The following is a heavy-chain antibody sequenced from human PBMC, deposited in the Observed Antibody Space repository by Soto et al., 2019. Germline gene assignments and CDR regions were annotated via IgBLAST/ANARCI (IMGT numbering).Heavy chain of an antibody. J-gene: IGHJ4*02. V-gene: IGHV3-30-3*01. CDR2: ISYDGSNK. CDR1: GFTFSSYA. CDR3: ARDLEAYYDSSGYYYPDY. D-gene: IGHD3-22*01. Sequence: GGSLRLSCAASGFTFSSYAMHWVRQAPGKGLEWVAVISYDGSNKYYADSVKGRFTISRDNSKNTLYLQMNSLRAEDTAVYYCARDLEAYYDSSGYYYPDYWGQGTLVTVSS.